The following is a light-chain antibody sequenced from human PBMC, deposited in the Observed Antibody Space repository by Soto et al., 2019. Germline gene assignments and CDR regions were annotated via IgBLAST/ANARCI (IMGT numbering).Light chain of an antibody. V-gene: IGKV3-11*01. CDR2: DAS. CDR3: QQGSNSIT. CDR1: QSVSSY. J-gene: IGKJ5*01. Sequence: EIVLTQSPATLSLSPGERATLSCRASQSVSSYLAWYQQKPGQAPRLLIYDASNRATGIPARFSGSGSETDFTLNISGLEPEDFADYYCQQGSNSITFGQGTRLEIK.